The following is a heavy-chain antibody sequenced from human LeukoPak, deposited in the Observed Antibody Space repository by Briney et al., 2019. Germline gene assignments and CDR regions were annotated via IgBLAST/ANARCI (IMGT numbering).Heavy chain of an antibody. D-gene: IGHD1-26*01. J-gene: IGHJ4*02. V-gene: IGHV3-48*01. CDR1: GFTFSSYS. Sequence: PGGSLRLSCAASGFTFSSYSMNWVRQAPGKGLEWVSYITSSSSTIYYADSVKGRFTVSRDNSKNTLYLQMNSLRAEDTAVYYCARVAEWDLTIYYFDYWGQGTLVTVYS. CDR2: ITSSSSTI. CDR3: ARVAEWDLTIYYFDY.